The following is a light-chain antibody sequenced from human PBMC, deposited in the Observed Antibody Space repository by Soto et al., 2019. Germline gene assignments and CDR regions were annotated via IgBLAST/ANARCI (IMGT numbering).Light chain of an antibody. CDR3: QQYYGYSYS. CDR1: QSSTCW. CDR2: DAT. V-gene: IGKV1-5*01. J-gene: IGKJ2*01. Sequence: DIQMTQSPSTLSASVGDTVTITCRADQSSTCWLALFQQKPGKAPSLLIYDATNLQPRVPSRCSGSGSGTEFTLTISSLEPDDFATYYCQQYYGYSYSFGQGTRVVIK.